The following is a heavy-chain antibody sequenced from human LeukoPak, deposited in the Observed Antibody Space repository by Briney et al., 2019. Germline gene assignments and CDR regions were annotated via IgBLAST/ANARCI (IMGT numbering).Heavy chain of an antibody. CDR2: ISYDGSNK. CDR1: GFTFRSYA. CDR3: AREKYAGYYFDY. J-gene: IGHJ4*02. V-gene: IGHV3-30-3*01. Sequence: GGSLRLSCAASGFTFRSYAMHWVRQAPGKGLEWVAVISYDGSNKYYADSVKGRFTISRDNSKNTLYLQMSSLRTEDTAVYYCAREKYAGYYFDYWGQGTLVAVSS. D-gene: IGHD2-8*01.